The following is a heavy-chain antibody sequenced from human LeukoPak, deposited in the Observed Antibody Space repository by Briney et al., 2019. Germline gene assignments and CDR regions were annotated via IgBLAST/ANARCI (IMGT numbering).Heavy chain of an antibody. D-gene: IGHD2-2*01. Sequence: SETLSLTCAVFGGSFSGYYWSWIRQPPGKGLEWIGEINHSGSTNYNPSLKSRVTIPVDTSKNQFSLKLSSVTAADTAVYYCARARLYCSSTSCYPNFDYWGQGTLVTVSS. CDR1: GGSFSGYY. CDR3: ARARLYCSSTSCYPNFDY. V-gene: IGHV4-34*01. CDR2: INHSGST. J-gene: IGHJ4*02.